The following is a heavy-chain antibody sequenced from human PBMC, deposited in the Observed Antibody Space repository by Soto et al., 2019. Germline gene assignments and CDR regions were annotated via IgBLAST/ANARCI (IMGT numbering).Heavy chain of an antibody. CDR3: ARVGGRYDFWSGYYTRNWFDP. D-gene: IGHD3-3*01. V-gene: IGHV1-8*01. CDR2: MNPNSGNT. Sequence: ASVKVSCKASGYTFTSYDINWVRQATGQGLEWMGWMNPNSGNTGYAQKFQGRVTMTRNTSISTAYMELSSLRSEDTAVYYSARVGGRYDFWSGYYTRNWFDPWGQGTLVTVSS. J-gene: IGHJ5*02. CDR1: GYTFTSYD.